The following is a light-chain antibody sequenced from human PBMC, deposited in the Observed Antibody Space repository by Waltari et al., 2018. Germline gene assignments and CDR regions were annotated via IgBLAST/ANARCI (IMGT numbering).Light chain of an antibody. CDR3: QQYNTGPPCT. J-gene: IGKJ1*01. V-gene: IGKV3-15*01. Sequence: EIVMTQSPATLSVSPGERATLSCRASQSISFNLAWYQQKPGQAPRLLIYGASTRASGIPARFSGSWSGTDFSLTISSLQSEDFAVYFCQQYNTGPPCTFGQGTKVEVK. CDR1: QSISFN. CDR2: GAS.